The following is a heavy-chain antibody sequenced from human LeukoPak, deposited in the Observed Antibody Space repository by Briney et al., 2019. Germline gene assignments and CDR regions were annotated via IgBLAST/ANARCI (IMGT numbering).Heavy chain of an antibody. J-gene: IGHJ4*02. D-gene: IGHD3-22*01. V-gene: IGHV3-53*01. CDR3: ASSSRGYSDY. CDR1: GFTVSSNY. CDR2: IYSGGST. Sequence: GGSLRLSCAASGFTVSSNYMSWVRQAPGKGLEWVSVIYSGGSTYYADSVKGRFTISRDNSKNTLYPQMNSLRAEDTAVYYCASSSRGYSDYWGQGTLVTVSS.